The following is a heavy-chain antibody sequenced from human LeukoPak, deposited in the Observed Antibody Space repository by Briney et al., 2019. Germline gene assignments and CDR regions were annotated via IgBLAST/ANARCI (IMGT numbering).Heavy chain of an antibody. D-gene: IGHD1-7*01. V-gene: IGHV4-39*07. Sequence: SETLSLTCTVSGGSISSSSYYWGWIRQPPGKGLEWIGSIYYSGSTYYNPSLKSRVTISVDTSKNQFSLKLSSVTAADTAVYYCAREVELAAVDYWGQGTLVTVSS. CDR3: AREVELAAVDY. J-gene: IGHJ4*02. CDR2: IYYSGST. CDR1: GGSISSSSYY.